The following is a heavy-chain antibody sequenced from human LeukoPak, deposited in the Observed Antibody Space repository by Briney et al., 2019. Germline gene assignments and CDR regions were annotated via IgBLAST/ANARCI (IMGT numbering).Heavy chain of an antibody. J-gene: IGHJ2*01. CDR2: IKSKTDGGTT. V-gene: IGHV3-15*01. Sequence: PGGTLRLSCAASGFTFSNAWMSWVRQAPGKGLEWVGRIKSKTDGGTTDYAAPAKGRFTISRDDSKNTLYLQMNSLKTEDTAVYYCWVPDPGPGYIDLWGRGTLVTVSS. CDR1: GFTFSNAW. D-gene: IGHD3-10*01. CDR3: WVPDPGPGYIDL.